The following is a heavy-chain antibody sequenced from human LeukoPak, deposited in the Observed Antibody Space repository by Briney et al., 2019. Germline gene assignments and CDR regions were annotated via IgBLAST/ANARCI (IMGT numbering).Heavy chain of an antibody. D-gene: IGHD3-22*01. CDR1: GGSISSGGYY. Sequence: PSETLSLTCTVSGGSISSGGYYWSWIRQHPGKGLEWIGYIYYSGSTYYNPSLKSRVTISVDTSKNQFSLKLSSVTAADTAVYYCARGDNYYDSSGYFIIDYWGQGTLVTVSS. V-gene: IGHV4-31*03. J-gene: IGHJ4*02. CDR3: ARGDNYYDSSGYFIIDY. CDR2: IYYSGST.